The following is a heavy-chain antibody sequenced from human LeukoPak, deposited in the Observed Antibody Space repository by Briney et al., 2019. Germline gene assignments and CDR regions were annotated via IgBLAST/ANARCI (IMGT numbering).Heavy chain of an antibody. D-gene: IGHD1-1*01. CDR2: ISYDGSNK. CDR3: ARWGSATGFFDY. Sequence: GGSLRLSCAASGFTFSRYAMHWVRQAPGKGLEWVADISYDGSNKYYADAVKGRFTISRDNSKNTLYLQMNSLRAEDTAVYYCARWGSATGFFDYWGQGALVTVPS. V-gene: IGHV3-30-3*01. J-gene: IGHJ4*02. CDR1: GFTFSRYA.